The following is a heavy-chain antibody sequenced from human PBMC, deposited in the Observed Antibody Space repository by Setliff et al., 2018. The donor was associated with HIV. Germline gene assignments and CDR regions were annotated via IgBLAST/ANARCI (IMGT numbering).Heavy chain of an antibody. CDR1: GGSIVSSSYY. D-gene: IGHD2-8*01. CDR3: ARPTTGVGGGAAFDI. CDR2: MYYRGNT. J-gene: IGHJ3*02. V-gene: IGHV4-39*01. Sequence: SETLSLTCTVSGGSIVSSSYYWGWIRQPPGKGLEWIGTMYYRGNTYDNPSPKSRVTFSADTSKNQFSLNLNSVTATDTAVYYCARPTTGVGGGAAFDIWGQGTMVTVSS.